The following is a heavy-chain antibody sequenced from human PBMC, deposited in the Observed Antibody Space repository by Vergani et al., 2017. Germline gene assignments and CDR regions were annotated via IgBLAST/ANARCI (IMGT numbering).Heavy chain of an antibody. CDR1: GGSISSYY. Sequence: QVQLQESGPGLVKPSETLSLTCTVSGGSISSYYWSWIRQPAGKGLEWIGRIYTSGSTNYNPSLKSRVTMSVDTSKNQFSLKLSSVTAADMAVYYCAREKGIAAAGADAFDIWGQGTMVTVSS. J-gene: IGHJ3*02. CDR2: IYTSGST. CDR3: AREKGIAAAGADAFDI. D-gene: IGHD6-13*01. V-gene: IGHV4-4*07.